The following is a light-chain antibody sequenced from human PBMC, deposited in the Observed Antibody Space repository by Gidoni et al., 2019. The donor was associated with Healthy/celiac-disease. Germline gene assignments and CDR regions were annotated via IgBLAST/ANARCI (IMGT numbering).Light chain of an antibody. CDR3: QSYDSSLSGCVV. J-gene: IGLJ2*01. CDR2: GNS. CDR1: SSNIGAGYD. Sequence: QSVLTQPPSVSRSPGHRVTISCTGSSSNIGAGYDVHWYQQLPGTAPKLLIYGNSNRPSGVPDRFSGSKSGTSASLAITGLQAEDEADYYCQSYDSSLSGCVVFGGGTKLTVL. V-gene: IGLV1-40*01.